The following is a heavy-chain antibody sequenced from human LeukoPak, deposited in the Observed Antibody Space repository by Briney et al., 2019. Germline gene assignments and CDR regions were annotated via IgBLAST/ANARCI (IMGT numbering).Heavy chain of an antibody. CDR1: GGSISSSSYY. D-gene: IGHD5-18*01. V-gene: IGHV4-39*01. J-gene: IGHJ4*02. CDR3: ARHTAMVQEIDY. CDR2: IYYSGST. Sequence: TSETLSLTCTVSGGSISSSSYYWGWIRQPPGKGLEWIGSIYYSGSTYYNPSLKSRVTISVDTSKNQFSLKLSSVTAADTAVYYCARHTAMVQEIDYWGQGTLVTVSS.